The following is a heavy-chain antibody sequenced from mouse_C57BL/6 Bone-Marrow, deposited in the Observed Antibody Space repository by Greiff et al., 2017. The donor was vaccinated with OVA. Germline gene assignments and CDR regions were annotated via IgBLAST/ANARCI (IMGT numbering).Heavy chain of an antibody. Sequence: EVKLMESGAELVRPGASVKLSCTASGFNIKDDYMHWVKQRPEQGLEWIGWIDPENGDTEYASKFQGKATITADTSSNTAYLQLSSLTSEDTAVYYCTKSSFITTVVEYYFDYWGQGTTLTVSS. CDR2: IDPENGDT. J-gene: IGHJ2*01. CDR3: TKSSFITTVVEYYFDY. V-gene: IGHV14-4*01. D-gene: IGHD1-1*01. CDR1: GFNIKDDY.